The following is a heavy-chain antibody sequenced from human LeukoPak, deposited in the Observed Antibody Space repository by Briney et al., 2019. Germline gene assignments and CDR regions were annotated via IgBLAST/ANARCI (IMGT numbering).Heavy chain of an antibody. CDR1: GFIVRSSY. Sequence: GGSLRLSCAASGFIVRSSYMSWVRQAPGKGLEWVSVIYSGGSPDYADSAKGRFTISTDNSKNTLYLQMNSLRVEDTAVYYCARDGADNSGYYFGSLWGQGTVATVSS. CDR2: IYSGGSP. CDR3: ARDGADNSGYYFGSL. D-gene: IGHD3-22*01. V-gene: IGHV3-53*01. J-gene: IGHJ3*01.